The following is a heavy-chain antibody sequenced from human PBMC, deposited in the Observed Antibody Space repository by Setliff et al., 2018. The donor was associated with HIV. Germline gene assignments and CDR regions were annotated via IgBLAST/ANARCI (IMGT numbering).Heavy chain of an antibody. CDR2: IHSSGST. CDR1: GGSISSGIYW. Sequence: PSETLSLTCTVSGGSISSGIYWWSWIRQPPGKGPEWIGYIHSSGSTIYNPSLKSRITISLDTSKEQFSLELSSATAADTAVYYCATLDHSGGNFLAYWGQGSLVTVSS. D-gene: IGHD2-21*02. V-gene: IGHV4-61*01. CDR3: ATLDHSGGNFLAY. J-gene: IGHJ4*02.